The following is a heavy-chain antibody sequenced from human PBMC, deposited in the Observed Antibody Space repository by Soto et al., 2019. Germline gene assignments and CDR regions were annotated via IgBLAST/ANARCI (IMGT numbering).Heavy chain of an antibody. CDR2: INSDGSST. CDR1: GFTFSSYW. D-gene: IGHD2-8*01. CDR3: ARGTKAYYFDY. V-gene: IGHV3-74*01. J-gene: IGHJ4*02. Sequence: EVQLVESGGGLVQPGGSLRLSCAASGFTFSSYWMYWVRQAPGKGLVWVSRINSDGSSTSYADSVKGRFTIPRDNAKNTLYLQMNSLRAEDTAVYYCARGTKAYYFDYWGQGTLVTVSS.